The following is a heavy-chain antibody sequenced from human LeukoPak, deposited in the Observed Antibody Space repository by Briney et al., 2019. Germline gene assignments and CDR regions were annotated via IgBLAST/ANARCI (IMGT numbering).Heavy chain of an antibody. Sequence: SETLSLTCTVSGGSFTSFYWSWIRQPPGKGLEWIGYIYYSGSTNYNPSLKSRVTISVDTSKNQFSLKLSSVTAADTAVYYCARSHSIWTSFDYWGQGTLVTVSS. CDR1: GGSFTSFY. D-gene: IGHD3/OR15-3a*01. J-gene: IGHJ4*02. CDR3: ARSHSIWTSFDY. V-gene: IGHV4-59*01. CDR2: IYYSGST.